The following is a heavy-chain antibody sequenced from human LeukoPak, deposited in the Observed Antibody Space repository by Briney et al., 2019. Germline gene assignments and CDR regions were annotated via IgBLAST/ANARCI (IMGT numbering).Heavy chain of an antibody. V-gene: IGHV3-7*01. D-gene: IGHD3/OR15-3a*01. CDR1: GFSVSGQW. CDR3: ANDVLES. CDR2: IKGDGSQK. Sequence: GGSLRLSCAAAGFSVSGQWMSWVRQAPGKGLEWVATIKGDGSQKLYVDSVKGRFTISRDDADNSQQLQMNSLTDEDTAVSSCANDVLESWGQGPLVSVS. J-gene: IGHJ4*02.